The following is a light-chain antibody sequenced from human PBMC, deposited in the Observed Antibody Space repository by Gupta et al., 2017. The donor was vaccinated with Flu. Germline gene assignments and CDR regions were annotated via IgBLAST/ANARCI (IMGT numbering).Light chain of an antibody. CDR3: QTWDTGMGV. CDR2: LNSDGSH. J-gene: IGLJ3*02. V-gene: IGLV4-69*01. CDR1: SGHSNYA. Sequence: QLVVTQSPSDSASLGASVKLTCTLSSGHSNYAVAWHQQHPQKGPRYVMRLNSDGSHYKGDGIPDRFTGSSSGPERYLIISSLQSEDEADYFCQTWDTGMGVFGGGTKLTVL.